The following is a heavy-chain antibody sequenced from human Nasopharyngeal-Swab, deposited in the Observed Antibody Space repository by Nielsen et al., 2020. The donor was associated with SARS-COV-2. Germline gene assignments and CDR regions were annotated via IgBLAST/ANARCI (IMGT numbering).Heavy chain of an antibody. Sequence: GESLKISCAASGFTFNTYAISWVRQAPGKGLEWVSVISGSDYSTKYADSVKGRFTISRDNSKNTVNLQMNSLRVEDTAVYYCVVAYYVWGSSRGMDVWGQGTTVTVSS. D-gene: IGHD3-16*01. J-gene: IGHJ6*02. V-gene: IGHV3-23*01. CDR3: VVAYYVWGSSRGMDV. CDR1: GFTFNTYA. CDR2: ISGSDYST.